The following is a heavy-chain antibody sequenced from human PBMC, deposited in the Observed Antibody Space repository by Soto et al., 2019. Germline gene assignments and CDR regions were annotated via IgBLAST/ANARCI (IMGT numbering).Heavy chain of an antibody. D-gene: IGHD6-13*01. CDR1: GYTFTSYG. J-gene: IGHJ4*02. Sequence: QVQLVQSGAEVKKPGASVKVSCKASGYTFTSYGISCVRQAPGQGLEWMGWISAYNGNTNYAQKLQGRVTMTTDTATSTAYMELRSLRSDDTAVYYCARDPPTIASAGREDYWGQGTLVTVSS. CDR2: ISAYNGNT. V-gene: IGHV1-18*01. CDR3: ARDPPTIASAGREDY.